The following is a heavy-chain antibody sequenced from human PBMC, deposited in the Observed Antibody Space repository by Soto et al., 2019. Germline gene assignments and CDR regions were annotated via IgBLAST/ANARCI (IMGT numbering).Heavy chain of an antibody. CDR2: IIPIFGTA. V-gene: IGHV1-69*13. CDR1: GGTFSSYA. D-gene: IGHD2-2*01. CDR3: ARGVPVPIVVPAAIYYYYGMDV. J-gene: IGHJ6*02. Sequence: SVKVSCKASGGTFSSYAISWVRQAPGQGLEWMGGIIPIFGTANYAQKFQGRVTITADESTSTAYMELSSLRSEDTAVYYCARGVPVPIVVPAAIYYYYGMDVWGQGTTVTVSS.